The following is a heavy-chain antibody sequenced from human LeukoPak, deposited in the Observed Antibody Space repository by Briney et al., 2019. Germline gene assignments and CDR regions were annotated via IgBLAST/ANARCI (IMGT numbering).Heavy chain of an antibody. J-gene: IGHJ4*02. D-gene: IGHD6-13*01. Sequence: GGSLRLSCAASGFTFSSYDMHWVRQATGKGLEWVSAIGTAGDTYYPGSVKGRFTISRENAKNSLYLQMNSLRAGDTAVYYCAKDQLLIAAAGYFDYWGQGTLVTVSS. V-gene: IGHV3-13*01. CDR1: GFTFSSYD. CDR2: IGTAGDT. CDR3: AKDQLLIAAAGYFDY.